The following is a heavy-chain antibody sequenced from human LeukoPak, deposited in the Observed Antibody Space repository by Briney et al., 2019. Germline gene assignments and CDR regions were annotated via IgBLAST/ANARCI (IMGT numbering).Heavy chain of an antibody. V-gene: IGHV4-39*01. CDR1: GGSISSSSYY. J-gene: IGHJ4*02. CDR3: ARKLDYYDSSGYLHTPFDY. Sequence: SETLSLTCTVSGGSISSSSYYWGWIRQPPGKGLEWIGSIYYSGSTYYNPSLKSRVTISVDTSKNQFSLKLSSVTAADTAVYYCARKLDYYDSSGYLHTPFDYWGQGTLVTVSS. D-gene: IGHD3-22*01. CDR2: IYYSGST.